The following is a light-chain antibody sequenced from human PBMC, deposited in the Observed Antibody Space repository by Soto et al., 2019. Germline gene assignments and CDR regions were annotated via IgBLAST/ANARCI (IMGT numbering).Light chain of an antibody. CDR1: SSNIGAGYD. V-gene: IGLV1-40*01. CDR2: GNS. Sequence: QSVLTQPPSESGAPGQRVTISCTGSSSNIGAGYDVHWYQQLPGTAPKLLIYGNSNRPSGVPDRFSGFKSGTSASLAITGLQAEDEADYYCQSYDSSLSAVVFGGGTKLTVL. CDR3: QSYDSSLSAVV. J-gene: IGLJ2*01.